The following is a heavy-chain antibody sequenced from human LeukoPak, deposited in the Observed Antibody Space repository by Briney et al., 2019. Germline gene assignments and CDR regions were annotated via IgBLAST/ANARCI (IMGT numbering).Heavy chain of an antibody. V-gene: IGHV4-34*01. J-gene: IGHJ4*02. CDR3: ARHLSQGDGNKRGFDY. D-gene: IGHD5-24*01. CDR1: GGSFSGYY. Sequence: SETLSLTCALYGGSFSGYYWSWIRQPPGKGLEYIGSISYRGSTYYNPSFGSRVTISVDTSENQFSLKLSSVTAADTAVYYCARHLSQGDGNKRGFDYWGQGTLVTVSS. CDR2: ISYRGST.